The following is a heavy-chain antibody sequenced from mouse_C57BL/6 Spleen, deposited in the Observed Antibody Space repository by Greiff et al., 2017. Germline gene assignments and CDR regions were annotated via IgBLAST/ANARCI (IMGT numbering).Heavy chain of an antibody. D-gene: IGHD2-4*01. Sequence: QVQLQQPGAELVRPGSSVKVSCKASGYTFASYWMHWVKQRPIQGLEWIGNIDPSDSETNYNQKFKDKATLTVDKSSSTAYMQPSSLTSAVSAVYYCASSSDYHFDYWGQGTTLTVSS. CDR2: IDPSDSET. V-gene: IGHV1-52*01. CDR3: ASSSDYHFDY. J-gene: IGHJ2*01. CDR1: GYTFASYW.